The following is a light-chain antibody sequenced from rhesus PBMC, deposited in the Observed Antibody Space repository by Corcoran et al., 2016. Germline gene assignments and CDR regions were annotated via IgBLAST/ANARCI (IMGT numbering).Light chain of an antibody. Sequence: DIQMTQSPSSLSASVGDRVTITCRASQGITNDLAWSQQKPGETPKRLIYEASSLQSGIPSRFSGSGSGTNFTLTSSSLQSEDFATYDCQHYYSTPYSFGQGTKVEIK. J-gene: IGKJ2*01. CDR1: QGITND. CDR2: EAS. V-gene: IGKV1-25*01. CDR3: QHYYSTPYS.